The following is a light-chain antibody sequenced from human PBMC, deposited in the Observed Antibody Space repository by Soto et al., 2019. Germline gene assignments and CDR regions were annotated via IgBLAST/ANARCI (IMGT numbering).Light chain of an antibody. V-gene: IGKV3-15*01. CDR2: GAS. CDR1: QSVSRH. Sequence: EIVMTQSPSTLSASPGERVTTSCRASQSVSRHLAWYQQKPGQAPRHLIFGASTRATGIPDRCSGSGSGTDVTLTISSLQSEDFAVYYCQQYNTWPVMTFGQGTRLEIK. CDR3: QQYNTWPVMT. J-gene: IGKJ5*01.